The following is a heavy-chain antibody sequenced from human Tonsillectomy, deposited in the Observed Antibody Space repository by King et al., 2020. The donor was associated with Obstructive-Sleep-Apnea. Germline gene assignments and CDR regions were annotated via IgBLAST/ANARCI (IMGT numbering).Heavy chain of an antibody. V-gene: IGHV3-7*03. CDR2: IKQDGSEK. CDR3: ARTKRYCSSTSCYYRWYFDL. D-gene: IGHD2-2*01. CDR1: GFTFSSYW. Sequence: VQLVESGGGLVQPGGSLRLSCAASGFTFSSYWMSWVRQAPGKGLEWVANIKQDGSEKYYVDSVKGRFTISRDNAKNSLYLQMNSLRAEDTAVYYCARTKRYCSSTSCYYRWYFDLWGRGTLVTVSS. J-gene: IGHJ2*01.